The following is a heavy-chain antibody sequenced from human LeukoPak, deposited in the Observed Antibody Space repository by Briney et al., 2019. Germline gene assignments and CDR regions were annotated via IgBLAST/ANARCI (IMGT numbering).Heavy chain of an antibody. CDR2: INPTSGGT. CDR3: AILRWFGELSDVDY. J-gene: IGHJ4*02. CDR1: GYTFNVYH. D-gene: IGHD3-10*01. V-gene: IGHV1-2*02. Sequence: RASVKVSCKASGYTFNVYHLHWVRQAPGQGLEWMGWINPTSGGTNYAPSFQGRVTMTRDTSISTAYMELSMLRSDDTAVYYCAILRWFGELSDVDYWGQGTLVTVSS.